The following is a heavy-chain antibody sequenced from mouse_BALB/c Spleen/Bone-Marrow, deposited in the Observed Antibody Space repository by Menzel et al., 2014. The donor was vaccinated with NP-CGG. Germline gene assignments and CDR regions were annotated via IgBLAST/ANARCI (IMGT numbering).Heavy chain of an antibody. CDR2: INPYNGET. V-gene: IGHV1-67*01. D-gene: IGHD1-1*01. CDR1: GYTFTEYA. J-gene: IGHJ2*01. Sequence: QVHVKQSGPEVVRPGVSMKISCKGPGYTFTEYAMHWVKQSHAKSLEWIGVINPYNGETNYNQKFKDKATMTVDKSSSTAYMELARLTSEDSAIYYCARCYYYGISYYFDYWGQGTTLTVSS. CDR3: ARCYYYGISYYFDY.